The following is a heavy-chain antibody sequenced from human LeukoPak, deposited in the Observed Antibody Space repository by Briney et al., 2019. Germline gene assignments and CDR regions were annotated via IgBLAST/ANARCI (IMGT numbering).Heavy chain of an antibody. D-gene: IGHD2-21*02. J-gene: IGHJ4*02. CDR1: GFTFTRSA. CDR3: AAYCGGDCPIDY. V-gene: IGHV1-58*02. CDR2: IVVGSGNT. Sequence: TSVKVSCKASGFTFTRSAMQWVRQARGQRLEWIGWIVVGSGNTNYAQKFQERVTITRDMSTSTAYMELSSLRSEDTAVHYCAAYCGGDCPIDYWGQGTLVTVSS.